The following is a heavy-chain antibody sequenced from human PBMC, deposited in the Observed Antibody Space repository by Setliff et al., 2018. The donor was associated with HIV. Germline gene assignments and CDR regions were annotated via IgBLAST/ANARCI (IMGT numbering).Heavy chain of an antibody. CDR3: ASGRGDGYNYFAFDI. J-gene: IGHJ3*02. D-gene: IGHD5-12*01. Sequence: ASVKVSCKLSGYTLTELSMHWVRQAPGKGLEWMGSFDPGNGETIYAQKFQGRVTMTSDRSMSTAYMDLSSLRSEDTAMYYCASGRGDGYNYFAFDIWGQGTVVTVSS. V-gene: IGHV1-24*01. CDR1: GYTLTELS. CDR2: FDPGNGET.